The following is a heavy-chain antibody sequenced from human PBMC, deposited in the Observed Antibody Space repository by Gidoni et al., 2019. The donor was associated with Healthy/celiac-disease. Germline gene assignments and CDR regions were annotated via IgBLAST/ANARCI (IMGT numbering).Heavy chain of an antibody. V-gene: IGHV3-33*01. D-gene: IGHD4-17*01. CDR1: GFTFSHYG. J-gene: IGHJ2*01. CDR2: IWYDGSAK. CDR3: ARLHYGDFSNYWYFDL. Sequence: QVQLVESGGGVVQPGRSLRLSCAASGFTFSHYGMHWVRQAPGKGLEWVAVIWYDGSAKYYADSVKGRFTISRDNSKNTLYLQMNSLRAEDTAVYYCARLHYGDFSNYWYFDLWGRGTLVTVSS.